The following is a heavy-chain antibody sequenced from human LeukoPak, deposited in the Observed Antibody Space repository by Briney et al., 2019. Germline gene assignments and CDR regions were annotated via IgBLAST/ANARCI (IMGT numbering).Heavy chain of an antibody. J-gene: IGHJ4*02. CDR2: IIPIFGTA. Sequence: GASVKVSCKASGGTFSSYAISWVRQAPGQGLEWMGGIIPIFGTANYVQKFQGRVTITADESTSTAYMELSSLRSEDTAVYYCARDNGGEYYYGSGSFYYFDYWGQGTLVTVSS. CDR3: ARDNGGEYYYGSGSFYYFDY. CDR1: GGTFSSYA. D-gene: IGHD3-10*01. V-gene: IGHV1-69*13.